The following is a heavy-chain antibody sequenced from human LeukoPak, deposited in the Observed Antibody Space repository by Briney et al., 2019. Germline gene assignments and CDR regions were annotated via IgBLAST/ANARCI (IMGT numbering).Heavy chain of an antibody. J-gene: IGHJ4*02. CDR1: AVTFNTYV. Sequence: GGSLRLSCAASAVTFNTYVMSWVRQAPGKGLEWVPAISSSGGSTYYADSVKGRFTISRDNSKNTLYFQMNSLRAEDTAVYYCAKRSTDLGYCSGGSCYEFSNWGQGTLVTVSS. V-gene: IGHV3-23*01. CDR2: ISSSGGST. D-gene: IGHD2-15*01. CDR3: AKRSTDLGYCSGGSCYEFSN.